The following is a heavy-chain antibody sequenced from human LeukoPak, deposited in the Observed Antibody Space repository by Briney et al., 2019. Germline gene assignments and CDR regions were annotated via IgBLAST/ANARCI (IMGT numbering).Heavy chain of an antibody. J-gene: IGHJ4*02. CDR3: TSDTRGHFDY. D-gene: IGHD2-2*01. CDR2: IRTKPNNYAT. V-gene: IGHV3-73*01. Sequence: SGGSLKLSCAASGFTFSGSVMHWVRQASGKGLEWVGRIRTKPNNYATSYAASVRGRFSISRDDSKNTAYLQMDSLKTEDTAVYYCTSDTRGHFDYWGQGSWSPSPQ. CDR1: GFTFSGSV.